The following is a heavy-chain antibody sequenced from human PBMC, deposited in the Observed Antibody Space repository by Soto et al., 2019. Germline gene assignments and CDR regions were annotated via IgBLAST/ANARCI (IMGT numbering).Heavy chain of an antibody. Sequence: EVQLLESGGGLVQPGGSLRLSCAASGFTFSSYARSWVRQAPGKGLEWVSAISGSGGSTYYADSVKGRFTISRDNSKNTLYLQMNSLRAEDTAVYYCAKNVWGITIFGGMDVWGQGTTVTVSS. V-gene: IGHV3-23*01. CDR2: ISGSGGST. D-gene: IGHD3-9*01. CDR3: AKNVWGITIFGGMDV. J-gene: IGHJ6*02. CDR1: GFTFSSYA.